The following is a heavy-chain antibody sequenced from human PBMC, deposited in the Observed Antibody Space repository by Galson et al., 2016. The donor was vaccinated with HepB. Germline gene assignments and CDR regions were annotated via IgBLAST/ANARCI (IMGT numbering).Heavy chain of an antibody. CDR2: ISRSGDST. CDR1: GFAFSRHG. CDR3: VQGSTAPAV. V-gene: IGHV3-23*01. Sequence: SLRLSCAASGFAFSRHGMHWVRQAPGKGLEVVSSISRSGDSTDYADSVKGRFTISRDNSKNTLSLQMNCLTADDTAIYYCVQGSTAPAVWGKGTTVTVSS. J-gene: IGHJ6*04. D-gene: IGHD1-26*01.